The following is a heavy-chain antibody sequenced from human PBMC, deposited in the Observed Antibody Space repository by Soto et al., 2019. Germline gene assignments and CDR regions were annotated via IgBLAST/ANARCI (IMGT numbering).Heavy chain of an antibody. CDR3: ARDDELAYCGGDCYS. CDR2: IIPILGIA. V-gene: IGHV1-69*02. Sequence: QVQLVQSGAEVKKPGSSVKVSCKASGGTFSSYTISWVRQAPGQGLEWMGRIIPILGIANYAPKVQGRVTITADKSTSTAYMELRSLRSEDTAVYYCARDDELAYCGGDCYSWGQGTLVTVSS. D-gene: IGHD2-21*02. CDR1: GGTFSSYT. J-gene: IGHJ4*02.